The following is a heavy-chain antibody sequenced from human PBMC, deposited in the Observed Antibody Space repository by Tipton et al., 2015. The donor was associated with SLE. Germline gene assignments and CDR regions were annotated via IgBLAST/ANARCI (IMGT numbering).Heavy chain of an antibody. V-gene: IGHV4-30-4*08. CDR3: ARGDWVTTSYWFDF. J-gene: IGHJ5*01. CDR2: IYYSGST. D-gene: IGHD3/OR15-3a*01. Sequence: TLSLTCTVSGGSISSSSYYWGWIRQPPGKGLEWIGYIYYSGSTYSNPSPKSRVTISVDTSKNQFSLKLSSVTAADAAVYYCARGDWVTTSYWFDFWGHGTLVTVSS. CDR1: GGSISSSSYY.